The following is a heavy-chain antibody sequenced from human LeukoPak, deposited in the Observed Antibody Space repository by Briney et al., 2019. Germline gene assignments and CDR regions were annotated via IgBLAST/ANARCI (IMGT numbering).Heavy chain of an antibody. CDR1: GYTFTSYD. CDR2: MNPNSGNT. Sequence: GASVKVSCKASGYTFTSYDINWVRQATGQGLEWMGWMNPNSGNTGYAQKFQGRVTMTRNTSISTAYMELRSLRSDDTAVYYCARGSVVHRGDYWGQGTLVTVSS. CDR3: ARGSVVHRGDY. V-gene: IGHV1-8*01. D-gene: IGHD2-2*01. J-gene: IGHJ4*02.